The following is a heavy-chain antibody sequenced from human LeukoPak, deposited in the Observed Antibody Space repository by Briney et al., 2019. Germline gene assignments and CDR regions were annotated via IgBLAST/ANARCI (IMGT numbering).Heavy chain of an antibody. Sequence: SETLSLTCTVSGGSISSYYWSWIRQPPGKGLEWIGYIYYSGSTNYNPSLKSRVTISVDTSKNQFSLKLSSVTAADTAVYYCARGVYDILTGYYNWFDPWGQGTLVTVSS. CDR1: GGSISSYY. J-gene: IGHJ5*02. CDR3: ARGVYDILTGYYNWFDP. V-gene: IGHV4-59*01. D-gene: IGHD3-9*01. CDR2: IYYSGST.